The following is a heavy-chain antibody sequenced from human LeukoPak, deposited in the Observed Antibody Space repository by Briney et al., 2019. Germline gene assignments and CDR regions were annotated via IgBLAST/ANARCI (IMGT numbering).Heavy chain of an antibody. D-gene: IGHD2/OR15-2a*01. CDR3: AKQRLSTHDY. J-gene: IGHJ4*02. CDR2: IGGSDDST. CDR1: GFTFSSYA. V-gene: IGHV3-23*01. Sequence: GGSLRLSCAASGFTFSSYAMSWVRQAPGKGLEWVSAIGGSDDSTYYADSVKGRFTISRDNSKNTLYLQMNSLRAEDMAVYYCAKQRLSTHDYWGQGTLVTVSS.